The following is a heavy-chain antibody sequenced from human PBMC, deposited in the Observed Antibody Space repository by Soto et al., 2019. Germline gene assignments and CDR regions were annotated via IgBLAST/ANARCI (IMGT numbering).Heavy chain of an antibody. CDR2: INTDGSNR. V-gene: IGHV3-74*01. Sequence: SGGSLRLSCAASGGPFSPYIMHWVRQAPGKGLVWVSRINTDGSNRDYADSVKGRFTISRDNAKNALYLQMNGLGAEDTAVYYCAKGGCSSTSCLDYWGQGTLVTVSS. CDR1: GGPFSPYI. J-gene: IGHJ4*02. CDR3: AKGGCSSTSCLDY. D-gene: IGHD2-2*01.